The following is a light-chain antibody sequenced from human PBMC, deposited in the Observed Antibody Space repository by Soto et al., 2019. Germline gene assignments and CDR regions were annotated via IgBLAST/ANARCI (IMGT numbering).Light chain of an antibody. J-gene: IGKJ1*01. V-gene: IGKV1-39*01. CDR2: AAS. CDR1: QNIGVY. Sequence: DIQMTQSPSSLSASVGDRVTITCRASQNIGVYLNWYQKKPGKAPKLLIHAASSLHSGVPSTFSGSGSGTDFALTISSLQPEDFATYYCHQNAANPWTFAQGTKV. CDR3: HQNAANPWT.